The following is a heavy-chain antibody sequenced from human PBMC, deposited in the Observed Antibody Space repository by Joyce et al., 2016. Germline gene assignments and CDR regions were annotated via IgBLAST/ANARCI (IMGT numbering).Heavy chain of an antibody. J-gene: IGHJ4*02. D-gene: IGHD4-23*01. CDR1: GFSFSGYY. CDR2: SNPDRGDT. V-gene: IGHV1-2*02. CDR3: AREYGGTFYFDY. Sequence: QVQLVQSGAEVKNPGASVKVSCKASGFSFSGYYIHWVRQGPGQGLEWMGWSNPDRGDTSYAQKLQGRVTMTRDTSISTVYLELGRLTSDDTALYYCAREYGGTFYFDYWGQVTLVTVSS.